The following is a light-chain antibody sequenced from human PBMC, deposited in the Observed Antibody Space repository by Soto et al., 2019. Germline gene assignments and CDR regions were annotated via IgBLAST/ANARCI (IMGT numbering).Light chain of an antibody. CDR1: SSDVGGYKF. V-gene: IGLV2-14*01. CDR3: SSYTTSSTRV. CDR2: EVS. Sequence: QSALTQPDSVSGSPGQSITISCTGTSSDVGGYKFVSWYQQHPGKAPKLMIYEVSNRPSGVSNRFSGSKSGNTASLTISGLRAEDEADYYCSSYTTSSTRVFGGGTKLTVL. J-gene: IGLJ3*02.